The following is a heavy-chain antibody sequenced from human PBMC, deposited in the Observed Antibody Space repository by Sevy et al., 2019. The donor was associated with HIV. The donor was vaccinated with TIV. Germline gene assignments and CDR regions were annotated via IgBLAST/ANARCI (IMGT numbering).Heavy chain of an antibody. CDR2: ISYDGDNK. CDR3: VRAIQLAASY. Sequence: GGSLRLSCAASGFPFGSYSMHWVRHAAGKGLEWVAVISYDGDNKLYADSVKGRFTISRDNSKRTLYLVMNSLRTEDTAVYYCVRAIQLAASYWGQGMLVTVSS. CDR1: GFPFGSYS. V-gene: IGHV3-30*04. D-gene: IGHD2-15*01. J-gene: IGHJ4*02.